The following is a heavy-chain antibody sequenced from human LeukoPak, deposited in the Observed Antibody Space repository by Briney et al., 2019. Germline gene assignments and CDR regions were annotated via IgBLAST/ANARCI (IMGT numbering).Heavy chain of an antibody. Sequence: EASVKVSCKASGYTFTSYGISWVRQAPGQGLEWMGWISAYNGNTNYAQRLQGRVTMTTDTSTSTAYMELRSLRSDDTAVYYCARDPRPYWYFDLWGRGTLVTVSS. CDR2: ISAYNGNT. V-gene: IGHV1-18*01. J-gene: IGHJ2*01. CDR3: ARDPRPYWYFDL. CDR1: GYTFTSYG.